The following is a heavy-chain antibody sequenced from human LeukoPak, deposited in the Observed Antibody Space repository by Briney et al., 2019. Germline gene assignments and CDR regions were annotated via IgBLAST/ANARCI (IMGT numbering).Heavy chain of an antibody. CDR1: GYTFTGYY. CDR2: INPNSGGT. D-gene: IGHD5-24*01. Sequence: ASVKVSCKASGYTFTGYYMHWVRQAPGQGLEWMGRINPNSGGTNYAQKFQGRVTMTRDTSISTAYMELSRLRSDDTAVYYCARVTTTRNRDGYNTFDPWGQGTLDTVSS. J-gene: IGHJ5*02. V-gene: IGHV1-2*06. CDR3: ARVTTTRNRDGYNTFDP.